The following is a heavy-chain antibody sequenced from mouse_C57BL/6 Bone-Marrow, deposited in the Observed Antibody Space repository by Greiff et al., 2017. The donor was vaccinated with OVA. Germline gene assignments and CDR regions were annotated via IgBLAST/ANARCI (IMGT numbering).Heavy chain of an antibody. Sequence: QVQLQQPGAELVKPGASVKMSCKASGYTFTSYWITWVKQRPGQGLEWIGDIYPGSGSTNYNEKFKSKATLTVDTSSSTAYMQLSILTSEDSAVYYCARWLLRTFWYFDVWGTGTTVTVSS. CDR3: ARWLLRTFWYFDV. D-gene: IGHD2-3*01. CDR2: IYPGSGST. V-gene: IGHV1-55*01. J-gene: IGHJ1*03. CDR1: GYTFTSYW.